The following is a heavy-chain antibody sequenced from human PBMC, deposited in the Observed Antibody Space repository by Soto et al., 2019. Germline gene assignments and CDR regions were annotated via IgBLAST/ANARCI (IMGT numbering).Heavy chain of an antibody. CDR1: GYTFTGYY. Sequence: ASVKVSCKASGYTFTGYYMHWVRQAPGQGLEWMGWINPNSGGTNYAQKFQGRVTMTRDTSISTAYMELSRLRSDDTAVYYCARVLQITPVYPMTPSGWFDTWGQGTLVTVSS. CDR2: INPNSGGT. V-gene: IGHV1-2*02. D-gene: IGHD2-8*01. J-gene: IGHJ5*02. CDR3: ARVLQITPVYPMTPSGWFDT.